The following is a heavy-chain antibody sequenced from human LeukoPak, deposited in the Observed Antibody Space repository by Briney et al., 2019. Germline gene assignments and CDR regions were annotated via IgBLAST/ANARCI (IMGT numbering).Heavy chain of an antibody. Sequence: ASETLSLTCTVSGYSISSGYYWGWIRQPPEKGLEWIGSIYHSGSTYYNPSLKSRVTISVDTSKKQFSLKLSSVTAADTAMYYCARSDSSAYYFPLVRHFDLWGRGTLVTVSS. CDR2: IYHSGST. J-gene: IGHJ2*01. CDR1: GYSISSGYY. CDR3: ARSDSSAYYFPLVRHFDL. V-gene: IGHV4-38-2*02. D-gene: IGHD3-22*01.